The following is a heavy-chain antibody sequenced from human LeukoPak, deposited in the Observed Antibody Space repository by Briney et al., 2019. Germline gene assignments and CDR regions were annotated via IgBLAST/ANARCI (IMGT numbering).Heavy chain of an antibody. D-gene: IGHD3-10*01. J-gene: IGHJ4*02. V-gene: IGHV3-11*01. CDR1: GFTFSDYY. CDR2: ISSSGSTI. Sequence: GGSLRLSCAASGFTFSDYYMSWIRQAPGKGLEGVSYISSSGSTIYYADSVKGRFTISRDNAKNSLYLQMNSLRAEDTAVYYCARVRVLWFGELLGPADYWGQGTLVTVSS. CDR3: ARVRVLWFGELLGPADY.